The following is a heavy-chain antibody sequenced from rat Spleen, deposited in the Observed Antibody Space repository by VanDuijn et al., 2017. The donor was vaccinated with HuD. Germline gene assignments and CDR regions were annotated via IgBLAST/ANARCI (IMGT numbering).Heavy chain of an antibody. CDR1: GFTFSNYG. D-gene: IGHD1-6*01. CDR2: IKYGDFTP. CDR3: ARHGMYTTDYYSHFDY. Sequence: EVQLVESGGGLVQPGRSMKLSCAASGFTFSNYGMAWVRQTPTKGLEWVASIKYGDFTPYYGESVMGRFTISRDDAKSTLYLQMDSLRSEDTATYSCARHGMYTTDYYSHFDYWGQGVMVTVSS. V-gene: IGHV5-25*01. J-gene: IGHJ2*01.